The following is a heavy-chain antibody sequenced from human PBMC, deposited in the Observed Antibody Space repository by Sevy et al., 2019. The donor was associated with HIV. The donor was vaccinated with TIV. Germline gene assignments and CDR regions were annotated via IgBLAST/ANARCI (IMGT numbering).Heavy chain of an antibody. CDR1: GFTFSSYA. V-gene: IGHV3-23*01. CDR3: AKDGWESYSSSSRYYYYGMDV. CDR2: ISGSGGST. Sequence: GGSLRLSCAASGFTFSSYAMSWVRQAPGKGLEWVSAISGSGGSTYYADSVKGRFTISRDNSKNTLYLQMNSLRAEDTAVYYCAKDGWESYSSSSRYYYYGMDVWCQGTTVTVSS. J-gene: IGHJ6*02. D-gene: IGHD6-6*01.